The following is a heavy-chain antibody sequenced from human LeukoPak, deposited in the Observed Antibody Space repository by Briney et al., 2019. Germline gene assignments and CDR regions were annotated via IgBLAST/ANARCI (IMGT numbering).Heavy chain of an antibody. CDR1: GFTFSSYT. D-gene: IGHD3-9*01. Sequence: PGGSLRLSCAASGFTFSSYTMNWVRQAPGKGLEWVANIKQDGSEKYYVDSVKGRFTISRDNAKNSLYLQMNSLRAEDTAVYYCAIDRTCYDILTGYNDGHDAFDIWGQGTMVTVSS. V-gene: IGHV3-7*01. CDR3: AIDRTCYDILTGYNDGHDAFDI. J-gene: IGHJ3*02. CDR2: IKQDGSEK.